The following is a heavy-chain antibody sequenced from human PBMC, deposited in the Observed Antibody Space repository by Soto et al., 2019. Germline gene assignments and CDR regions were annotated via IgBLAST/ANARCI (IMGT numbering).Heavy chain of an antibody. CDR2: IKSKTDGGTT. J-gene: IGHJ3*01. CDR1: GFTFSNTW. CDR3: ARERSLRFGEFPPNTFDV. Sequence: PGGSLRLSCAASGFTFSNTWMSWVRQAPGKGLEWVGRIKSKTDGGTTDYAAPVKGRFTISRDDSKNTLYLQMNSLKTEDTAVYYCARERSLRFGEFPPNTFDVWGQGTMVTVSS. D-gene: IGHD3-10*01. V-gene: IGHV3-15*01.